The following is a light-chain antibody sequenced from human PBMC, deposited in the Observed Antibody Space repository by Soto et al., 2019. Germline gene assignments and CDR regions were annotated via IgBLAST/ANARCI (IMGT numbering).Light chain of an antibody. Sequence: ENVLTQSPGTLSLSPGERATLSCRASQSVSSNFLAWYQQKPGQAPRLLIYGASNRATGIPDRFSGSGSGTDFTLTISRLEPEDFATYYCQQSYSTPYTFGQGTKLEIK. CDR1: QSVSSNF. J-gene: IGKJ2*01. CDR2: GAS. V-gene: IGKV3-20*01. CDR3: QQSYSTPYT.